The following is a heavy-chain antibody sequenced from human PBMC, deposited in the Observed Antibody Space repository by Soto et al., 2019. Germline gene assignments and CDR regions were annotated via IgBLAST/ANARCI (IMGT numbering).Heavy chain of an antibody. V-gene: IGHV3-23*01. J-gene: IGHJ4*02. CDR2: ISGRGDDT. CDR3: ASPQPTYSSSYFDY. Sequence: EVQLLESGGDLVQPGGSLRLSCAASGFTFSSYGMSWVRQAPGKGLEWVSTISGRGDDTYYTDSVKGRFTISRDNSKNTPYVHMNSLRAEDTAVYYCASPQPTYSSSYFDYWGQGTLVIVSS. D-gene: IGHD3-22*01. CDR1: GFTFSSYG.